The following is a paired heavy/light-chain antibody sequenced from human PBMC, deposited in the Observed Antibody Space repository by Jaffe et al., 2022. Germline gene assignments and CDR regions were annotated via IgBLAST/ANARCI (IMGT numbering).Heavy chain of an antibody. J-gene: IGHJ4*02. D-gene: IGHD2-15*01. Sequence: QVQLVQSGAEVKKPGASVKVSCKASGYTFTSYGISWVRQAPGQGLEWMGWISAYNGNTNYAQKLQGRVTMTTDTSTSTAYMELRSLRSDDTAVYYCARVTIYCSGGSCYSGGEVPFDYWGQGTLVTVSS. V-gene: IGHV1-18*01. CDR1: GYTFTSYG. CDR2: ISAYNGNT. CDR3: ARVTIYCSGGSCYSGGEVPFDY.
Light chain of an antibody. J-gene: IGKJ4*01. V-gene: IGKV2-24*01. CDR2: KIS. Sequence: DIVMTQTPLSSPVTLGQPASISCRSSQSLVHSDGNTYLSWLQQRPGQPPRLLIYKISNRFSGVPDRFSGSGAGTDFTLKISRVEAEDVGVYYCMQATQFPLTFGGGTKVEIK. CDR3: MQATQFPLT. CDR1: QSLVHSDGNTY.